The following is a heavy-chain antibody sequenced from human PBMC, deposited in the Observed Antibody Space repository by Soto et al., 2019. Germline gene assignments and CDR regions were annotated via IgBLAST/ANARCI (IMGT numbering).Heavy chain of an antibody. CDR1: GYTFNNYG. Sequence: QVQLVQSGAEVKKPGASAKVSCKASGYTFNNYGISWVRQAPGQGLEWMGWIGPYNGNTDHAQNFQGRVTMTTDTSTNTAYMELSSLISDGMALYYCARCYCSVGSCCTCWHFDLWGRGTLVTVS. V-gene: IGHV1-18*03. J-gene: IGHJ2*01. CDR2: IGPYNGNT. D-gene: IGHD2-15*01. CDR3: ARCYCSVGSCCTCWHFDL.